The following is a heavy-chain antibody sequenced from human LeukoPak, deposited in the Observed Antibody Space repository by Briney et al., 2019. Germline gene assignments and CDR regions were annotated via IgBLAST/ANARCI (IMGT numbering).Heavy chain of an antibody. V-gene: IGHV3-20*04. D-gene: IGHD3-22*01. CDR3: AREGVRYDSTGYYYYDYFDY. CDR1: GFTFDDYG. J-gene: IGHJ4*02. Sequence: GGSLRLSCAASGFTFDDYGMSWVRQAPGKGLEWVSGINWNGGSTGYADCVKGRFTISRDNAKNSLYLQMNSLRAEDTALYYCAREGVRYDSTGYYYYDYFDYWGQGTLVTVSS. CDR2: INWNGGST.